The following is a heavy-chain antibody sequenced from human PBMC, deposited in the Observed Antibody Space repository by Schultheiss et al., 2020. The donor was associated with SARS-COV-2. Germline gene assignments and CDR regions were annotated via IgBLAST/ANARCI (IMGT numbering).Heavy chain of an antibody. CDR3: ARGRGCSGGSCYSFRWFDP. CDR1: GGSISSYY. D-gene: IGHD2-15*01. J-gene: IGHJ5*02. V-gene: IGHV4-4*07. CDR2: IYTSGST. Sequence: SQTLSLTCTVSGGSISSYYWSWIRQPAGKGLEWIGRIYTSGSTNYNPSLKSRVTMSVDTSKNQFSLKLSSVTAADTAVYYCARGRGCSGGSCYSFRWFDPWGQGTLVTVSS.